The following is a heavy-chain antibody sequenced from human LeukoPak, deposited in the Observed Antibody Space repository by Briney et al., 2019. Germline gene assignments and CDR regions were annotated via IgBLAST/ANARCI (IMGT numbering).Heavy chain of an antibody. J-gene: IGHJ4*02. Sequence: SETLSLTCAVYGGSFSDYYWSWIRQPPGKGLEWIGEINHSGSTNYNPSLKSRVTISVDTSKNQFSLKLSSVTAADTAVYYCARGFVTYYFDYWGQGTLVTVSS. CDR2: INHSGST. CDR3: ARGFVTYYFDY. V-gene: IGHV4-34*01. CDR1: GGSFSDYY. D-gene: IGHD6-6*01.